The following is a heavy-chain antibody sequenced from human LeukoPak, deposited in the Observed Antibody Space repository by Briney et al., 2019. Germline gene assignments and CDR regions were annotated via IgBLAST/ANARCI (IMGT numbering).Heavy chain of an antibody. CDR2: INPSGGST. D-gene: IGHD5-24*01. CDR3: ARGGVDGYNSGFFDY. Sequence: ASVKVSCKASGYTFTSYYKHWVRQAPGQGLEWMGIINPSGGSTTYAQKFQGRVTMTRDTSTSTVYMELSSLRSEDTAVYYCARGGVDGYNSGFFDYWGQGTLVTVSS. CDR1: GYTFTSYY. V-gene: IGHV1-46*01. J-gene: IGHJ4*02.